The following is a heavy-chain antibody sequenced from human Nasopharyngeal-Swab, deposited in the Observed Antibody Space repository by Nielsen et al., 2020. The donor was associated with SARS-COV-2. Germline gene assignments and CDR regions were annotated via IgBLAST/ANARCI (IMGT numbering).Heavy chain of an antibody. CDR1: GFSLSTSGMC. CDR3: ARSRIVVVTGAGCGLDV. J-gene: IGHJ6*02. CDR2: IDWDEDK. V-gene: IGHV2-70*11. D-gene: IGHD2-21*02. Sequence: SGPTLVKPTQTLTLTCTFSGFSLSTSGMCVSWIRQPPGKALEWLARIDWDEDKHYNTSLKTRLTISEDTSKNQVVLTMTNMDPVDTATYYCARSRIVVVTGAGCGLDVWGQGTTVTVSS.